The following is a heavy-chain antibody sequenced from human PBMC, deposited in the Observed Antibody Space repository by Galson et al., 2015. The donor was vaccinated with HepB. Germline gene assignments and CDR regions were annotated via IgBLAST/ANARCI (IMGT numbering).Heavy chain of an antibody. CDR1: GFTFSSYG. Sequence: SLRLSCAASGFTFSSYGMHWVRQAPGKGLEWVAVISYDGSNKYYADSVKGRFTISRDNSKNTLYLQMNSLRAEDTAVYYCARDNVDTAMVSLDYWGQGTLVTVSS. CDR3: ARDNVDTAMVSLDY. CDR2: ISYDGSNK. D-gene: IGHD5-18*01. V-gene: IGHV3-30*19. J-gene: IGHJ4*02.